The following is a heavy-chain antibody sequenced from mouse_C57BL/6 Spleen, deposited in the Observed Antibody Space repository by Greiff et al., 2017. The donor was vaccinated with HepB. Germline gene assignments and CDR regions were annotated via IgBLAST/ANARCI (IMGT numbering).Heavy chain of an antibody. V-gene: IGHV1-82*01. CDR1: GYAFSSSW. CDR2: IYPGDGDT. Sequence: QVHVKQSGPELVKPGASVKISCKASGYAFSSSWMNWVKQRPGKGLEWIGRIYPGDGDTNYNGKFKGKATLTADKSSSTAYMQLSSLTSEDSAVYFCARYALYNGSGYWYFDVWGTGTTVTVSS. D-gene: IGHD1-1*01. CDR3: ARYALYNGSGYWYFDV. J-gene: IGHJ1*03.